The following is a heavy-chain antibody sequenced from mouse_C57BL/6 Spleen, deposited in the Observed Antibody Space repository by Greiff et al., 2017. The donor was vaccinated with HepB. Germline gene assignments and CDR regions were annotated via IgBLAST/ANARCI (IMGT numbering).Heavy chain of an antibody. CDR3: ARPYYGSSYGYFDV. Sequence: VKLQQPGAELVRPGSSVKLSCKASGYTFTSYWMDWVKQRPGQGLEWIGNIYPSDSETHYNQKFKDKATLTVDKSSSTAYMQLSSLTSEDSAVYYCARPYYGSSYGYFDVWGTGTTVTVSS. V-gene: IGHV1-61*01. J-gene: IGHJ1*03. CDR2: IYPSDSET. CDR1: GYTFTSYW. D-gene: IGHD1-1*01.